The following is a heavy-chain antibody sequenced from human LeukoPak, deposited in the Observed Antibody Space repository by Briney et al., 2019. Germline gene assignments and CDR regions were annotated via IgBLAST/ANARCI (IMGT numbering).Heavy chain of an antibody. Sequence: ASVKVSCKASGYTFTSYGISWVRQAPGQGLEWMGWISAYNGNTNYAQKLQGRVTMTTDTYTSTAYMELRSLRSDDTAVYYCARDRLDDFWSGYHQDFDYWGQGTLVTVSS. V-gene: IGHV1-18*01. CDR1: GYTFTSYG. CDR2: ISAYNGNT. J-gene: IGHJ4*02. CDR3: ARDRLDDFWSGYHQDFDY. D-gene: IGHD3-3*01.